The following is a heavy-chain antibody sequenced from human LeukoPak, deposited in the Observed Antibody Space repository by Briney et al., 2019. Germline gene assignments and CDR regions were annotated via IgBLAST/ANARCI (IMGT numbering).Heavy chain of an antibody. CDR2: IIPIFGTA. D-gene: IGHD5-18*01. V-gene: IGHV1-69*01. Sequence: PKASVKVSCKASGGTFSSYAISWVRQAPGQGLEWMGGIIPIFGTANYAQKFQGRVTITADESTSTAYMELSSLRSEDTAVYYCARELGYGRNWFDPWGQGTLVTVSS. CDR1: GGTFSSYA. J-gene: IGHJ5*02. CDR3: ARELGYGRNWFDP.